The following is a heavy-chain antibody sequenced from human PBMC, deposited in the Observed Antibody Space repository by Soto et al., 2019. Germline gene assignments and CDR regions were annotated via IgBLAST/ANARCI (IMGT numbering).Heavy chain of an antibody. CDR1: GFTFSSYS. J-gene: IGHJ6*02. CDR2: ISRDGGSI. D-gene: IGHD6-19*01. V-gene: IGHV3-43*01. CDR3: AKSQYSGQSSGWLGGYYYGMDV. Sequence: GGSLRLSCAVSGFTFSSYSMNWVRQAPGKGLEWVSLISRDGGSIYYADSVKGRFTISRDNSKNSLYLQMNSLRTEDTALYYCAKSQYSGQSSGWLGGYYYGMDVWGQGTTVTVSS.